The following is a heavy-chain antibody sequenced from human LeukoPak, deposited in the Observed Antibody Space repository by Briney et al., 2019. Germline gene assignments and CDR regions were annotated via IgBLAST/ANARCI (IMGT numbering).Heavy chain of an antibody. CDR1: GGSISSYY. D-gene: IGHD6-13*01. CDR2: IYTSGGT. CDR3: ARATQLIPFDY. V-gene: IGHV4-4*07. Sequence: SETLSLTCTVSGGSISSYYWSWIRQPAGKGLEWIGHIYTSGGTNYNPSLKSRLTMSVDTSKNQFSLKLSSVTAADTAVYYCARATQLIPFDYWGQGTLVTVSS. J-gene: IGHJ4*02.